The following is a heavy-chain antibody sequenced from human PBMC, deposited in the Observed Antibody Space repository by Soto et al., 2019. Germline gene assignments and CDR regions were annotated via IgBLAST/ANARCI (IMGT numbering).Heavy chain of an antibody. CDR1: GGSFSGYY. CDR3: ARGLEYSSGWYRFYYFDY. J-gene: IGHJ4*02. CDR2: INHSGST. D-gene: IGHD6-19*01. Sequence: SETLSLTCAVYGGSFSGYYLSWIRQPPGKGLECIGEINHSGSTNYNPSLKSRVTISVDTSKNQFSLKLSSVTAADTAVYYCARGLEYSSGWYRFYYFDYWGQGTLVTVYS. V-gene: IGHV4-34*01.